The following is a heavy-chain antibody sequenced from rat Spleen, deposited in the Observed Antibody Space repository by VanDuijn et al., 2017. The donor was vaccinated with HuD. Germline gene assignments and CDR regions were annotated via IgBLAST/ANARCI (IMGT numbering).Heavy chain of an antibody. V-gene: IGHV5-31*01. J-gene: IGHJ1*01. CDR3: TGGGIPWYLDF. D-gene: IGHD2-2*01. Sequence: EVQLVESGGGLVQPGRSLKLSCVASGFTFSNYWMTWIRQAPGKGLEWVASITNGGGNTHYPDSVKGRFTISRDNAKSTLYLQMNRLRSEDSATYYCTGGGIPWYLDFWGPGTMVTVSS. CDR2: ITNGGGNT. CDR1: GFTFSNYW.